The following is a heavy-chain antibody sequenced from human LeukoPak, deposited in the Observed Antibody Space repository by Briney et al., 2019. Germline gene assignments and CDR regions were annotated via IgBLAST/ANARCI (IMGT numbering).Heavy chain of an antibody. V-gene: IGHV1-18*01. Sequence: ASVKVSCKASGYTFTSFGITWVRQAPGQGLEWMGWISAYNGNTNYAQKLQGRVTMTTDTSTSTAYMELRSLRSDDTAVYYCARSGASSSWYPFDYWGQGTLVTVSS. CDR1: GYTFTSFG. J-gene: IGHJ4*02. D-gene: IGHD6-13*01. CDR3: ARSGASSSWYPFDY. CDR2: ISAYNGNT.